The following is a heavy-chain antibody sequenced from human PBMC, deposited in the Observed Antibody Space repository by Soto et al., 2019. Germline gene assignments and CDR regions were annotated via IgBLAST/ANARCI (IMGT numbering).Heavy chain of an antibody. D-gene: IGHD2-15*01. J-gene: IGHJ4*01. Sequence: TSETLSVSCAVSGGSLIIYYWSWIRPSPWKGLEWIGYIYYNGITNNNPSLKSRVTISVDTSKNQFSLKLSSVTAADTAVYYCARRYCDHADLHSFPYWGYATLVT. CDR1: GGSLIIYY. V-gene: IGHV4-59*08. CDR2: IYYNGIT. CDR3: ARRYCDHADLHSFPY.